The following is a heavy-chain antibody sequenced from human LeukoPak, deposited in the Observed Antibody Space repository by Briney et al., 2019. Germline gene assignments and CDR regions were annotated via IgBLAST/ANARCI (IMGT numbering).Heavy chain of an antibody. CDR1: GFTFSSYD. CDR3: AKDLVATTYRDAFDI. CDR2: ISGAGGTT. J-gene: IGHJ3*02. Sequence: PGGSLRLSCAASGFTFSSYDMSWVRQAPGRGLEWVSYISGAGGTTYYADSVKGRFTISRDNSKNMMYLQMNSLRAEDTAVYYCAKDLVATTYRDAFDIWGQGTMVTVSS. D-gene: IGHD5-12*01. V-gene: IGHV3-23*01.